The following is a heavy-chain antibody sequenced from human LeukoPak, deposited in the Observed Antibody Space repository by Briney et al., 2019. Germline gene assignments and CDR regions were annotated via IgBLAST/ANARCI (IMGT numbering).Heavy chain of an antibody. CDR1: GFTVSSNY. J-gene: IGHJ3*02. Sequence: PGGSLRPSCAASGFTVSSNYMSWVRQAPGKGLEWVSVIYSGGSTYYADSVKGRFTISRDNSKNTLYLQMNSLRAEDTAVYYCARDPGLMDVRGAFDIWGQGTMVTVSS. V-gene: IGHV3-53*01. CDR2: IYSGGST. D-gene: IGHD2-8*01. CDR3: ARDPGLMDVRGAFDI.